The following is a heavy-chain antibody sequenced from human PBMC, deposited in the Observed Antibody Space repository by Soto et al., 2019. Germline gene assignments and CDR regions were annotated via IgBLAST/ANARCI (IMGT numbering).Heavy chain of an antibody. V-gene: IGHV1-69*13. CDR2: IIPIFGTA. Sequence: GASVKVSCKASGGTFSSYAISWVRQAPGQGLEWMGGIIPIFGTANYAQKFQGRVTITADESASTAYMELSSLRSEDTAVYYCARGGTAMVPPGDYYYYYGMDVWGQGTTVTVSS. D-gene: IGHD5-18*01. CDR3: ARGGTAMVPPGDYYYYYGMDV. J-gene: IGHJ6*02. CDR1: GGTFSSYA.